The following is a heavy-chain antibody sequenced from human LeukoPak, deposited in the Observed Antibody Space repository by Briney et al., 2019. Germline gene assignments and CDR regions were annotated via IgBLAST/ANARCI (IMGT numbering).Heavy chain of an antibody. CDR2: IYYSGGT. V-gene: IGHV4-39*07. Sequence: SETLSLTCTVSGGSISSTNYYWGWIRQPPGKGLEWIGTIYYSGGTYYNPSLKSRATISLDTSKNQLSLKLSSVTAADTAVYYCARVIPPYSSAWYFDYWGQGTLVTVSS. CDR3: ARVIPPYSSAWYFDY. J-gene: IGHJ4*02. CDR1: GGSISSTNYY. D-gene: IGHD6-25*01.